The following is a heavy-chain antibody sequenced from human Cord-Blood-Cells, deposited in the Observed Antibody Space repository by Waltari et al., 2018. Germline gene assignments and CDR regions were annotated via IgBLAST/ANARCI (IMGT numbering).Heavy chain of an antibody. CDR3: ARVRNYYYMDV. CDR1: GFTFSSYG. J-gene: IGHJ6*03. Sequence: QVQLVESGGGVIQPGRSLRLSCAASGFTFSSYGMHWVRQAPGKGVEWVAVIWYDGSNKYYADSVKGRFTISRDNSKNTLYLQMNSLRAEDTAVYYCARVRNYYYMDVWGKGTTVTVSS. V-gene: IGHV3-33*01. CDR2: IWYDGSNK.